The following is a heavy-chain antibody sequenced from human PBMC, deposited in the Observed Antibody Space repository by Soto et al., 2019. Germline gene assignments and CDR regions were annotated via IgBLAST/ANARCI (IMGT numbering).Heavy chain of an antibody. J-gene: IGHJ5*02. V-gene: IGHV4-4*07. CDR2: IGSSGST. CDR3: ARDGEGYCSGGSCSAENWFDP. D-gene: IGHD2-15*01. Sequence: QVQLQESGPGLVKPSETLSLTCSVSDGSISSYYWSWIRQPAGKRLEWIGRIGSSGSTTYNPSLKSRVTMSVDTSKNQFSLNLSSVTAADTAVYYCARDGEGYCSGGSCSAENWFDPWGQGILVTVSS. CDR1: DGSISSYY.